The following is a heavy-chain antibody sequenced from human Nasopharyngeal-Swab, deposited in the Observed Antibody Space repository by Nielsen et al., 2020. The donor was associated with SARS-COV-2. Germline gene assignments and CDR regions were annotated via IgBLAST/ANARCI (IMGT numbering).Heavy chain of an antibody. J-gene: IGHJ6*03. CDR1: GFTLSSNS. CDR2: ISSSSSYI. CDR3: VKDWRYSYGSYMDV. D-gene: IGHD5-18*01. V-gene: IGHV3-21*01. Sequence: GGSLRLSCAASGFTLSSNSINWVRQAPGKGLEWVSSISSSSSYIYYADSVKGRFTISRDNSKNTLYLQMSSLRVEDTAVYHCVKDWRYSYGSYMDVWGKGTTVTVSS.